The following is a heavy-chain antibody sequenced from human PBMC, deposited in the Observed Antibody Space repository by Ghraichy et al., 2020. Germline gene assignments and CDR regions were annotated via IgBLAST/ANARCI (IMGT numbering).Heavy chain of an antibody. V-gene: IGHV3-30*04. CDR3: ARGGVDTAMVQDYYGMDV. J-gene: IGHJ6*02. CDR1: GFTFSSYA. CDR2: ISYDGSNK. D-gene: IGHD5-18*01. Sequence: GGSLRLSCAASGFTFSSYAMHWVRQAPGKGLEWVAVISYDGSNKYYADSVKGRFTISRDNSKNTLYLQMNSLRAEDTAVYYCARGGVDTAMVQDYYGMDVWGQGTTVTVSS.